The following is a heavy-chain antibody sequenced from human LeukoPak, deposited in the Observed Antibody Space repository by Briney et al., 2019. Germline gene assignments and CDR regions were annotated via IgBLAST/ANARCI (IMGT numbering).Heavy chain of an antibody. CDR1: GGSISSYY. CDR3: ARVGGYYDFWSGYYPFDY. CDR2: IYTRGST. D-gene: IGHD3-3*01. J-gene: IGHJ4*02. V-gene: IGHV4-4*07. Sequence: PSEPLTLTCTVSGGSISSYYWSWIRQPAGKGLEWIGRIYTRGSTNYNHSLKSRVTISVDTSKNQFSLKLSSVTAADTAVYYCARVGGYYDFWSGYYPFDYWGQGTLVTVSS.